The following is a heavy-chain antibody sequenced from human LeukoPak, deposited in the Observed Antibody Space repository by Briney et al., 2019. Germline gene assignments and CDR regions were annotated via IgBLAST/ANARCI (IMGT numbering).Heavy chain of an antibody. J-gene: IGHJ3*02. CDR1: GYTFTSYG. V-gene: IGHV1-18*01. D-gene: IGHD3-10*02. Sequence: ASVKVSCKASGYTFTSYGISWVRQAPGQGLEWMGWTSAYNGNTNYAQKLQGRVTMTTDTSTSTAYMELRSPRSDDTAVYYCASTILGGAVRGAFDIWGQGTMVTVSS. CDR2: TSAYNGNT. CDR3: ASTILGGAVRGAFDI.